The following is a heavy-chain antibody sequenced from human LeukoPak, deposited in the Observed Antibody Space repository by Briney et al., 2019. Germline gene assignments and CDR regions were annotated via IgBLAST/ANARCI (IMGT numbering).Heavy chain of an antibody. D-gene: IGHD1-26*01. CDR3: AKGGRELGSD. CDR1: GFTFSTYA. CDR2: ISNTGDPT. Sequence: GGSLRLSCSASGFTFSTYAMSWVRQAPGKGLEWVSVISNTGDPTNYADTVKGRFTISRDNSKNTLYLQMSSLRAEDTAIFYCAKGGRELGSDWGQGTLVTVSS. J-gene: IGHJ4*02. V-gene: IGHV3-23*01.